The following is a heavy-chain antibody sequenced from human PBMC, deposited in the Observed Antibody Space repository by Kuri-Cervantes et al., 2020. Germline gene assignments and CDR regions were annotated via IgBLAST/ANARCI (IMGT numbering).Heavy chain of an antibody. J-gene: IGHJ6*02. D-gene: IGHD5-18*01. V-gene: IGHV4-31*03. CDR1: GSSVSSGVYY. CDR3: TGRRRGYSYGLDHNYGVDV. CDR2: IYYGGNT. Sequence: LRLSCTVSGSSVSSGVYYWSWIRQYPGKGLEWIGYIYYGGNTYYNPSLKSRVTISVDTSKSQFSLKLSSVTAADTAVYYCTGRRRGYSYGLDHNYGVDVWGQGTTVTVSS.